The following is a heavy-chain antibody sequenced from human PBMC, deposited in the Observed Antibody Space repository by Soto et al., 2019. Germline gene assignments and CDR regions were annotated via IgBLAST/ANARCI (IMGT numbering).Heavy chain of an antibody. CDR2: IHPGDSAT. CDR1: GYSFISYW. D-gene: IGHD6-13*01. Sequence: PGEPLKISGKVSGYSFISYWIGWVPQMPGKGLEWMGIIHPGDSATRNSPSFQGQATISADKSISTDYRQWSSLKASDTAMYYWARLGIDGLGYFDYWGQGTLVTVSS. J-gene: IGHJ4*02. V-gene: IGHV5-51*01. CDR3: ARLGIDGLGYFDY.